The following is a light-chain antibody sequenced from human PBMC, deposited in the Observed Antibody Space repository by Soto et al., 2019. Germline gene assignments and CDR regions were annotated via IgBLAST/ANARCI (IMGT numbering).Light chain of an antibody. CDR1: SGHSSYA. Sequence: QLVLTQSHSASASLGASVKLTCTLSSGHSSYAIAWHQQQPEKGPRYLMKLNSDGSHSKGDGIPDRFSGSSSGAERYLTISGLQSEDEADYYCQTWGTGILVFGGGTKLTVL. V-gene: IGLV4-69*01. CDR3: QTWGTGILV. J-gene: IGLJ2*01. CDR2: LNSDGSH.